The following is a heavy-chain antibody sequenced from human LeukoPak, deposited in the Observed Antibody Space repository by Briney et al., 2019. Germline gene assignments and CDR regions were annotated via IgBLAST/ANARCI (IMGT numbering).Heavy chain of an antibody. CDR1: GYSFSNYW. D-gene: IGHD2-15*01. J-gene: IGHJ4*02. CDR2: IYPGDSDT. V-gene: IGHV5-51*01. CDR3: ARLWKISGSGEFDY. Sequence: GESLKISCKGSGYSFSNYWIGWVRQMPGKGLEWMGIIYPGDSDTRYSPSFQGQVTISADKSISAAYLQWSSLKASDTAMYYCARLWKISGSGEFDYWGQGTLVTVSS.